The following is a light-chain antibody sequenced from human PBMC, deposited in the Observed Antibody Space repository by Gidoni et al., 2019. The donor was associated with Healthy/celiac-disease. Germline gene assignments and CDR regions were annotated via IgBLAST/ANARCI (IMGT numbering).Light chain of an antibody. CDR3: QESYSTLLYT. CDR2: AAS. CDR1: QRISSY. Sequence: DIQMTQSPSSLSAYVGARVTITCRASQRISSYLNWYQQKPGKAPKLLIYAASSLQCGVPSSFSGSGSGLDFTLPISSLQPEYFVTYYCQESYSTLLYTFGQWTHLEIK. V-gene: IGKV1-39*01. J-gene: IGKJ2*01.